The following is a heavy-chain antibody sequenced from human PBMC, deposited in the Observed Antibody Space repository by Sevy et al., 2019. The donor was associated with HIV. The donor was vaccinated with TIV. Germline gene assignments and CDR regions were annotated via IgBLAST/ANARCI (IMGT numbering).Heavy chain of an antibody. D-gene: IGHD6-6*01. CDR2: ISYDGSNK. CDR1: GFTFSSYA. CDR3: ARDCEEQLASYYYYGMDV. Sequence: GGSLRLSCAASGFTFSSYAMHWVRQAPGKGLEWVAVISYDGSNKYYADSVKGRFTISRDNSKNTLYLQMNSLRAEDTDVYYCARDCEEQLASYYYYGMDVWGQGTTVTVSS. V-gene: IGHV3-30-3*01. J-gene: IGHJ6*02.